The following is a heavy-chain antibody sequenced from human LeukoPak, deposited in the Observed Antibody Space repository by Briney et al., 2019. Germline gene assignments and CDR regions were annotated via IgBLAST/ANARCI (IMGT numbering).Heavy chain of an antibody. V-gene: IGHV1-3*01. D-gene: IGHD6-13*01. J-gene: IGHJ6*04. CDR1: GYTFTSYA. CDR3: AREKGGSSSWYYYYGMDA. CDR2: INAGNGNT. Sequence: ASVKVSCKASGYTFTSYAMHWVRQAPGQRLEWMGWINAGNGNTKYSQKFQGRVTITRDTSASTAYMELSSLRSEDTAVYYCAREKGGSSSWYYYYGMDAWGKGTTVTVSS.